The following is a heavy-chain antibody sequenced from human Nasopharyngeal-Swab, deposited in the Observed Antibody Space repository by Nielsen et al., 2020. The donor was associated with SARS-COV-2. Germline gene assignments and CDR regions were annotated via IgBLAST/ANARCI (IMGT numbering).Heavy chain of an antibody. V-gene: IGHV3-23*01. D-gene: IGHD6-19*01. J-gene: IGHJ4*02. CDR1: GFTFSSYA. CDR3: AKDLPFERIAVAGTAFDY. CDR2: ISGSGGST. Sequence: GGSLRLSCAVSGFTFSSYAMSWVRQAPGKGLEWVSAISGSGGSTYYADSVKGRFTISRDNSKNTLYLQMNSPRAEDTAVYYCAKDLPFERIAVAGTAFDYWGQGTLVTVSS.